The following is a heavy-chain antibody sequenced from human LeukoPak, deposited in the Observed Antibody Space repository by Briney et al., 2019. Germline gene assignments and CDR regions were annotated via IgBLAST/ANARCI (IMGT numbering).Heavy chain of an antibody. CDR3: AKDIQLST. CDR2: ISSSGSTK. Sequence: PGGSLRLSCAASGFTFSSYEMNWVRQVPGKGLEWVSYISSSGSTKYYADSVKGRFTISRDNSKNTLSLQMNSLRVEDTAIYYCAKDIQLSTWGLGTMVTVSS. J-gene: IGHJ3*01. CDR1: GFTFSSYE. V-gene: IGHV3-48*03. D-gene: IGHD5-24*01.